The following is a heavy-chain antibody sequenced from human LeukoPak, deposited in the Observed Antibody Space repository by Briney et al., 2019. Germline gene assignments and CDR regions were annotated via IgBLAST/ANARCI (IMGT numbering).Heavy chain of an antibody. Sequence: GGSLRLSCAASGFTFDDYGMSWVRQAPGKGLEWVSGINWNGGSTGYADSVKGRFTISRDNAKNSLYLQMNSLRAEDTALYYCARVRSSYDFWSGYPRGYYYYYYMDVWGKGTTVTVSS. CDR1: GFTFDDYG. D-gene: IGHD3-3*01. J-gene: IGHJ6*03. V-gene: IGHV3-20*04. CDR2: INWNGGST. CDR3: ARVRSSYDFWSGYPRGYYYYYYMDV.